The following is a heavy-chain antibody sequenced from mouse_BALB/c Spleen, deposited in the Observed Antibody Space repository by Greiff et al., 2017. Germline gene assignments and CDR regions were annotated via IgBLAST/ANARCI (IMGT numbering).Heavy chain of an antibody. V-gene: IGHV14-3*02. CDR1: GFNIKDTY. CDR3: AFYYDYDEAMDY. Sequence: DVKLQESGAELVKPGASVKLSCTASGFNIKDTYMHWVKQRPEQGLEWIGRIDPANGNTKYDPKFQGKATITADTSSNTAYLQLSSLTSEDTAVYYCAFYYDYDEAMDYWGQGTSVTVSS. CDR2: IDPANGNT. J-gene: IGHJ4*01. D-gene: IGHD2-4*01.